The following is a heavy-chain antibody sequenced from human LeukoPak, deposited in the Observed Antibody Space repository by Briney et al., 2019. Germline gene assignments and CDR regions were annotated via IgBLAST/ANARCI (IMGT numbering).Heavy chain of an antibody. CDR1: GFTFSSYA. Sequence: PGGSLRLSCAASGFTFSSYAMSWVRQAPGKGLEWVANIKQDGSEKYYVDSVKGRFTISRDNAKNSLYLQMNSLRAEDTAVYYCARDLRWAAASDYWGQGTLVTVSS. V-gene: IGHV3-7*03. CDR2: IKQDGSEK. CDR3: ARDLRWAAASDY. J-gene: IGHJ4*02. D-gene: IGHD6-13*01.